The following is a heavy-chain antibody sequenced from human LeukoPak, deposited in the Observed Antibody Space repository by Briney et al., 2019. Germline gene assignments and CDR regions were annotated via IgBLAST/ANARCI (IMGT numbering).Heavy chain of an antibody. CDR2: INDSGST. Sequence: SETLSLTCAVYGGSFSGYYWSWIRQPPGKGLEWIGEINDSGSTNCNPSLKSRVTISVDTSKNQFSLKLSSVTAADTAVYYCARVIDYDISGYYLACWGQGTLVTVSS. J-gene: IGHJ4*02. V-gene: IGHV4-34*01. D-gene: IGHD3-22*01. CDR1: GGSFSGYY. CDR3: ARVIDYDISGYYLAC.